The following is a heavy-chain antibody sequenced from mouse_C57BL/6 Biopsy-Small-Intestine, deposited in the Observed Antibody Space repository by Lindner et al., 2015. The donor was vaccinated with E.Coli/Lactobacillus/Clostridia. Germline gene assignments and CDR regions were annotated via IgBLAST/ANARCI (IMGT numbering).Heavy chain of an antibody. V-gene: IGHV1-54*01. Sequence: VQLQESGAELVRPGTSVKVSCKASGYAFINYLIEWVKQRPGQGLEWIGVINPGSGCINYNERFKDKAILTVDKSSSTAYMQLSSLTSEDSAVYFCARSKVFYYFDYWGQGTTLTVSS. CDR3: ARSKVFYYFDY. CDR1: GYAFINYL. J-gene: IGHJ2*01. CDR2: INPGSGCI.